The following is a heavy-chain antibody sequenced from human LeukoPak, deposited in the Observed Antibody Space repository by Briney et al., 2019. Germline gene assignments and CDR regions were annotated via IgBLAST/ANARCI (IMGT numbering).Heavy chain of an antibody. Sequence: SVKVSCKASGGTFSSYAISWVRQAPGQGLEWMGGIIPIFGTANYAQKFQGRVTITADESTSTAYMELSSLRSEDTAVYYCARDFVDGYCSGSSCHNWFDPWGQETLVTVSS. D-gene: IGHD2-15*01. CDR3: ARDFVDGYCSGSSCHNWFDP. J-gene: IGHJ5*02. V-gene: IGHV1-69*01. CDR2: IIPIFGTA. CDR1: GGTFSSYA.